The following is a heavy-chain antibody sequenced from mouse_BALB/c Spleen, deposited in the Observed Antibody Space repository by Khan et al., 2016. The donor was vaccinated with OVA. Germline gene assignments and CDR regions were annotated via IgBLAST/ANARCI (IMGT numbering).Heavy chain of an antibody. D-gene: IGHD2-3*01. J-gene: IGHJ4*01. Sequence: IQLVQSGAELVKPGASVKLSCTASGFNIKDTYMHWVKQRPEQGLEWIGRIDPANGNTKYDPKFQGKATITADTSSNTAYLQLSSLTSEDTAVYYCARNGYYRYAMDYWGQGTSVTVSS. CDR2: IDPANGNT. CDR1: GFNIKDTY. CDR3: ARNGYYRYAMDY. V-gene: IGHV14-3*02.